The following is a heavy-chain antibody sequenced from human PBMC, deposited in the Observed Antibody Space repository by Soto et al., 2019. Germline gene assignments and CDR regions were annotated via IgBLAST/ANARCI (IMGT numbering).Heavy chain of an antibody. CDR3: ARSPSSTQTDY. CDR1: GFTFTSYW. D-gene: IGHD2-2*01. J-gene: IGHJ4*02. CDR2: IYPGDSDT. Sequence: GESLKISCKGSGFTFTSYWIGWVRQMPEKGLEWMGIIYPGDSDTRYSPSFQGQVTISADKSISAAYLQWSSLKASDTAMYYCARSPSSTQTDYWGQGTLVTVSS. V-gene: IGHV5-51*01.